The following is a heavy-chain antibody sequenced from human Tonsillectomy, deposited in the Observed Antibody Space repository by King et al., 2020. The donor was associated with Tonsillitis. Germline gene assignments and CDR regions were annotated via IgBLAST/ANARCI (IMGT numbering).Heavy chain of an antibody. CDR1: GGSISSYY. Sequence: QLQESGPGLVKPSETLSLTCTVSGGSISSYYWSWIRQPPGKGLEWIGYIYYSGSTNYNPSLKSRVTISVDTSKNQFSLKLSSVTAADTAVYYCVRVKYYGSSGYSPFDYWGKGTLVTVSS. V-gene: IGHV4-59*01. CDR2: IYYSGST. J-gene: IGHJ4*02. D-gene: IGHD3-22*01. CDR3: VRVKYYGSSGYSPFDY.